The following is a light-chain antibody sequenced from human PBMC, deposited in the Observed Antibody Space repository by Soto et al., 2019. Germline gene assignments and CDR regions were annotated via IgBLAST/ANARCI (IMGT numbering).Light chain of an antibody. CDR2: HAS. Sequence: AIRLTQSPSSLTATTGDSVTTICRASQGISSYLAWYQQKPGKAPKLLIYHASTLESGVPSRFSCSVFGTEFSVLICSLQLYEFATYYGRHYNSYSFGQGTKVDIK. J-gene: IGKJ1*01. CDR3: RHYNSYS. CDR1: QGISSY. V-gene: IGKV1-8*01.